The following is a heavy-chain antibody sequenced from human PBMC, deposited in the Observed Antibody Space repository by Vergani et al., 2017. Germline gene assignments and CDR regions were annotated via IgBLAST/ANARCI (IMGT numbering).Heavy chain of an antibody. D-gene: IGHD3/OR15-3a*01. CDR3: ARGVLDSKYRHNWFGP. J-gene: IGHJ5*02. V-gene: IGHV1-8*01. CDR2: MNPKSGNT. CDR1: GYNFTSSD. Sequence: QEQLVQSGAEVRKPGASVKVSCKASGYNFTSSDINWVRLATGQGLVWMGWMNPKSGNTAYAAKFQGRITMTRDSSTDTAYMEMKSLRSEDTAIYFCARGVLDSKYRHNWFGPWGQGTVVTVSS.